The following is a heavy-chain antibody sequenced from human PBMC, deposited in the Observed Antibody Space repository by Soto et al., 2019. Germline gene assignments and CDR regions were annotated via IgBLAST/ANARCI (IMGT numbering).Heavy chain of an antibody. CDR2: FDPEDGET. D-gene: IGHD3-9*01. J-gene: IGHJ6*02. CDR1: GYTLTELS. CDR3: APDRLNKDSDILHGGMDV. Sequence: ASVKVSCKVSGYTLTELSMHWVRQAPGKGLEWMGGFDPEDGETIYAQKFQGRVTMTEDTSTDTAYMELSGLRSEDTAVYYCAPDRLNKDSDILHGGMDVWGQGTTVTVSS. V-gene: IGHV1-24*01.